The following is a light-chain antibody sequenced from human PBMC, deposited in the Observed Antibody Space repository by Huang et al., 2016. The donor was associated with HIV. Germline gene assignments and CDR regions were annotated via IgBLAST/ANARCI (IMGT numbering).Light chain of an antibody. CDR1: QSVLYSLSKKNY. CDR2: WAT. Sequence: DIVMTQSPDSLAVSPGERVTINCKSSQSVLYSLSKKNYLAWFQQKPGRPPKLLMYWATTRESGVPDRFSGSGSGTDFTLTINNLQADDVAVYFCLQYYSVPQTFGHGTKVEI. V-gene: IGKV4-1*01. CDR3: LQYYSVPQT. J-gene: IGKJ1*01.